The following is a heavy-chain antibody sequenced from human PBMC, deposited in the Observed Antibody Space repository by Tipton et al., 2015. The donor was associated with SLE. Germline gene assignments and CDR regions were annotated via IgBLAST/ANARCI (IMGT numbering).Heavy chain of an antibody. Sequence: TLSLTCTVSGGSISSYYWSWIRQPPGKGLEWIGYIYYSGSTNYNPSLKSRVTISVDTSKNQFSLKLSSVTAADTAVYYCARDGGYYDILTGYYSAFDIWGQGTMVTVSS. CDR3: ARDGGYYDILTGYYSAFDI. CDR2: IYYSGST. V-gene: IGHV4-59*01. CDR1: GGSISSYY. J-gene: IGHJ3*02. D-gene: IGHD3-9*01.